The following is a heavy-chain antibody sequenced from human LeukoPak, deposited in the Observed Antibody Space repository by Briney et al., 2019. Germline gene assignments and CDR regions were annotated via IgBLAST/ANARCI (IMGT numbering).Heavy chain of an antibody. V-gene: IGHV4-59*01. CDR2: IYYSGST. CDR1: GGSISSYY. J-gene: IGHJ5*02. D-gene: IGHD3-10*01. CDR3: VRGPYGSSISNWFDP. Sequence: SETLSLTCTVSGGSISSYYWSWIRQPPGKGLEWIGYIYYSGSTNYNPSLKSRVTISVDTSKNQFSLKLTSVTAADTAVYYCVRGPYGSSISNWFDPWGRGALVIVSP.